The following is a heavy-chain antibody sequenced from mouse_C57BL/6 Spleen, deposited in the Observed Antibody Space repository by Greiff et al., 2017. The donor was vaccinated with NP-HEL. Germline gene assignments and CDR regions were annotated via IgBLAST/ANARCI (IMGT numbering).Heavy chain of an antibody. J-gene: IGHJ2*01. CDR1: GFSLTSYG. CDR2: IWSDGST. V-gene: IGHV2-6-1*01. D-gene: IGHD2-4*01. CDR3: ARHGDYDGRYYFDY. Sequence: VKLMESGPGLVAPSQSLSITCTVSGFSLTSYGVHWVRQPPGKGLEWLVVIWSDGSTTYNSALKSRLSISKDNSKSQVFLKMNSLQTDDAAMYYCARHGDYDGRYYFDYWGQGTTLTVSS.